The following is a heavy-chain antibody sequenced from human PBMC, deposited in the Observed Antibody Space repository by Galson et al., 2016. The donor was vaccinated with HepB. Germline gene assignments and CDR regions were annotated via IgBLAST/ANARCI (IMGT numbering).Heavy chain of an antibody. Sequence: SLRLSCAASGFTFSRYAMSWVRQAPGKGLEWVSTISGNGGSTYYADSVKGRFTISTDNSKNTLYLQMNGLRADDTAVYCCAKIIMVQGGFYFYGMNFWGQGTTVTVSS. CDR2: ISGNGGST. V-gene: IGHV3-23*01. CDR3: AKIIMVQGGFYFYGMNF. D-gene: IGHD3-10*01. J-gene: IGHJ6*02. CDR1: GFTFSRYA.